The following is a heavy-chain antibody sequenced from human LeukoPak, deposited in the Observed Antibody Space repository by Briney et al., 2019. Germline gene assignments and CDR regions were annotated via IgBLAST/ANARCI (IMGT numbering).Heavy chain of an antibody. D-gene: IGHD3-22*01. CDR3: ARSTYYYDSSCYYLPFHFDY. V-gene: IGHV1-69*01. J-gene: IGHJ4*02. CDR1: GGTFSSYA. CDR2: IIPIFGTA. Sequence: GASVKVSCKASGGTFSSYAISWVRQAPGQGLEWMGGIIPIFGTANYAQKFQGRVTITADESTSTAYMELSSLRSEDTAVYYCARSTYYYDSSCYYLPFHFDYWGQGTLVTVSS.